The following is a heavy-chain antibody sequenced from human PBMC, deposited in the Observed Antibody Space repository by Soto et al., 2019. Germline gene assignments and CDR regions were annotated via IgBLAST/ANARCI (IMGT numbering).Heavy chain of an antibody. Sequence: PGGSLRLSCAASGFPFSSYEMSWVRQAPGKGLECTSYISSTGSAISYADSVKGRFTISRDNAKNSLYLQMNNLRAEDTAVYYCARGVYDSSGYHYALDYWGQGTPVTVSS. CDR1: GFPFSSYE. J-gene: IGHJ4*02. D-gene: IGHD3-22*01. V-gene: IGHV3-48*03. CDR3: ARGVYDSSGYHYALDY. CDR2: ISSTGSAI.